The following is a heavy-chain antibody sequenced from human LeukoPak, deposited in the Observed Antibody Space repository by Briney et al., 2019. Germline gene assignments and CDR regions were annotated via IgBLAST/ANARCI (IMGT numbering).Heavy chain of an antibody. V-gene: IGHV3-23*01. D-gene: IGHD3-3*01. J-gene: IGHJ4*02. Sequence: GGSLRLSCAASGFTFSSYAMSWVRQAPGNGLEWVSAISGSGGSTYYADSVKGRFTNSRDNSKNTLYLQMNSLRAEDTAVYYCANLYDFWTGDYWGQGTLVTVSS. CDR3: ANLYDFWTGDY. CDR1: GFTFSSYA. CDR2: ISGSGGST.